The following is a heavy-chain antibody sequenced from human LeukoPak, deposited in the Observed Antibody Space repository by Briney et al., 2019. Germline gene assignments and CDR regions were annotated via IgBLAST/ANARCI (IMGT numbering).Heavy chain of an antibody. D-gene: IGHD5-18*01. V-gene: IGHV1-69*04. CDR3: ARDGGLVDTAMVNYYYYYGMDV. Sequence: SVKVSCKASGGTFSSYAISWVRQAPGQGLEWMGRIIPILGIANYAQKFQGRVTITADKSTSTAYMELSSLRSEDTVVYYCARDGGLVDTAMVNYYYYYGMDVWGQGTTVTVSS. J-gene: IGHJ6*02. CDR1: GGTFSSYA. CDR2: IIPILGIA.